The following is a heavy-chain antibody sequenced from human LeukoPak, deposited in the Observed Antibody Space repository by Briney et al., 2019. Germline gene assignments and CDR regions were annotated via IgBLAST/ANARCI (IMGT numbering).Heavy chain of an antibody. J-gene: IGHJ4*02. Sequence: ASVKVSCKASGYTFTSYAMHWVRQAPGQRLEWMGWINAGNGNTKFSQKFQGRVTMTSDTSTSTVYMELSSLRSEDTAVYYCARRSSSTSCYTCLWDWGQGTLVTVSS. CDR2: INAGNGNT. V-gene: IGHV1-3*01. D-gene: IGHD2-2*02. CDR1: GYTFTSYA. CDR3: ARRSSSTSCYTCLWD.